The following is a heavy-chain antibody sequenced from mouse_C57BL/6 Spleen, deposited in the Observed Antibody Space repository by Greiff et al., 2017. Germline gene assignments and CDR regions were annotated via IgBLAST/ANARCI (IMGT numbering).Heavy chain of an antibody. J-gene: IGHJ4*01. Sequence: EVKLQESGGGLVKPGGSLKLSCAASGFTFSSYAMSWVRQTPEKRLEWVATISDGGSYTYYPDNVKGRFTISRDNAKNNLYLQMSHLKSEDTAMYYCARDRGGYEDAMDYWGQGTSVTVSS. CDR3: ARDRGGYEDAMDY. D-gene: IGHD2-2*01. CDR2: ISDGGSYT. V-gene: IGHV5-4*01. CDR1: GFTFSSYA.